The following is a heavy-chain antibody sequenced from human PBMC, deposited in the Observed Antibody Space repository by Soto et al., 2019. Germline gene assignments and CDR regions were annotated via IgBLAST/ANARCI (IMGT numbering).Heavy chain of an antibody. V-gene: IGHV3-21*04. J-gene: IGHJ4*02. Sequence: TGGSLRLSCAASGFTFSIYSMNWVRHAPGKGLEWVSSISSSSSYIYYADSVKGRFTISRDNSKNTLLLQMNSLGAEDTAVYYCAKDSNKYSSSLRGRYFDYWGQGIGVTVSS. CDR3: AKDSNKYSSSLRGRYFDY. CDR2: ISSSSSYI. CDR1: GFTFSIYS. D-gene: IGHD4-4*01.